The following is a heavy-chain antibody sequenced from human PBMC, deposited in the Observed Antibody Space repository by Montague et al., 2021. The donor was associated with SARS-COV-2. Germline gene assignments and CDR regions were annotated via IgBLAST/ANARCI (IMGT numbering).Heavy chain of an antibody. CDR3: ARWASTAWGMDV. CDR2: IYHSGST. Sequence: TLSLTCAVSGGSISSGGYSWSWIRQPPGKGLEWIGYIYHSGSTYYNPSLKSRVTISVDRSKSQFSLKLSSVTAADTAVYYCARWASTAWGMDVWGQGTTVTVSS. V-gene: IGHV4-30-2*01. CDR1: GGSISSGGYS. D-gene: IGHD1-26*01. J-gene: IGHJ6*02.